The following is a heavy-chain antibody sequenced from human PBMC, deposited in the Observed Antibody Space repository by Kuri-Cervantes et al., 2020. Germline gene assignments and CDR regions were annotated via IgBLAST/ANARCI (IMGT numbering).Heavy chain of an antibody. J-gene: IGHJ6*03. Sequence: ASVKVSCKASGYTFTSYDINWVRQATGQGLEWMGWISAYNGNTNYSQKFQGRVTITRDTSASTAYMELSSLRSEDTAVYYCASEQLDQTLDYYYMDVWGKGTAVTVSS. CDR3: ASEQLDQTLDYYYMDV. CDR2: ISAYNGNT. D-gene: IGHD6-6*01. V-gene: IGHV1-18*01. CDR1: GYTFTSYD.